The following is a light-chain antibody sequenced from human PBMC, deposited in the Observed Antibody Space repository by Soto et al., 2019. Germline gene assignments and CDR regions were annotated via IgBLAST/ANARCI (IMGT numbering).Light chain of an antibody. CDR3: QHYNSYSEA. Sequence: DSQITKYPSPLSGSLGGIVTITCRASQTISSWLAWYQQKPGKAPKLLIYKASTLKSGVPSRFSGSGSGTEFTLTISSLQPDDFATYYCQHYNSYSEAFGQGTKVDIK. J-gene: IGKJ1*01. CDR1: QTISSW. CDR2: KAS. V-gene: IGKV1-5*03.